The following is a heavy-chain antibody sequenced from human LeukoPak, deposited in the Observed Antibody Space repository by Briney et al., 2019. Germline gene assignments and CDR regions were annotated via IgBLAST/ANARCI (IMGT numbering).Heavy chain of an antibody. V-gene: IGHV3-23*01. J-gene: IGHJ4*02. CDR1: GFTFSSYA. D-gene: IGHD6-13*01. CDR2: ISSSGRTT. CDR3: ARDPGMKRAAACGDH. Sequence: GGSLRLSCAASGFTFSSYAMSWVRQAPGKGLEWVSAISSSGRTTYYADSVKGRFTISRDNAKNSLYLQVSSLRADDTAVYYCARDPGMKRAAACGDHWGQGTLVIVSS.